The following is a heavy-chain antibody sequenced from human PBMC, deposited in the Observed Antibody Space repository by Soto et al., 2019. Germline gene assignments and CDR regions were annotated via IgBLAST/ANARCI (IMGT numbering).Heavy chain of an antibody. CDR1: GYTFTSYG. CDR3: ASESHYDFWSGYYGGYYYYGMDV. J-gene: IGHJ6*02. D-gene: IGHD3-3*01. V-gene: IGHV1-18*04. Sequence: QVQLVQSGAEVKKPGASVKVSCKASGYTFTSYGISWVRQAPGQELEWMGWISAYNGNTNYAQKLQGRVTMTTDTSTSTAYMELRSLRSDDTAVYYCASESHYDFWSGYYGGYYYYGMDVWGQGTTVTVSS. CDR2: ISAYNGNT.